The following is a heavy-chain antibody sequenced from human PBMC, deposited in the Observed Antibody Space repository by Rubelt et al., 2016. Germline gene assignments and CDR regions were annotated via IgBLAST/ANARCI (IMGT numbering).Heavy chain of an antibody. CDR2: MYRSGNT. V-gene: IGHV3-53*01. CDR1: GFSVSSHY. Sequence: EVQLVESGGGLIHPGGSLTLSCAASGFSVSSHYMTWVRQAPGKGLEWVSLMYRSGNTYYADSVEGRFTLSRDNSENSFILQMNSLKAEDTAVYFCARGPRNGFYFDHWGQGTPVTVSP. J-gene: IGHJ4*02. D-gene: IGHD2-8*01. CDR3: ARGPRNGFYFDH.